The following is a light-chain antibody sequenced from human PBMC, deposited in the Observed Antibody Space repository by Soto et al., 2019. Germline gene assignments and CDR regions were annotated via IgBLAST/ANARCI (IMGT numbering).Light chain of an antibody. CDR2: DAS. Sequence: DNPMSQSPSSPSASLGDKVTITFPASQDISNYLNWYQQKPGKAPKLLIYDASNLETGVPSRFSGSGSGTDFTFTISSLQPEDIATYYCQQYDNLPLTFGGGTKV. V-gene: IGKV1-33*01. J-gene: IGKJ4*01. CDR1: QDISNY. CDR3: QQYDNLPLT.